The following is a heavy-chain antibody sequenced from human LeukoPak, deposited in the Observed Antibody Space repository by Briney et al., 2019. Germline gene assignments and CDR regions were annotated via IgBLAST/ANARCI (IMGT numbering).Heavy chain of an antibody. V-gene: IGHV6-1*01. J-gene: IGHJ4*02. Sequence: SQTLSLTCAISGDGVSSNSAAWNWIRQSPSRGLEWLGTTYYRAKRYKDYAVSVQSRISITPDTSENRISLQLNSVTPQDTAVYFCARADCSGGSCYSGHFDNWGQGTLVSVSS. CDR1: GDGVSSNSAA. D-gene: IGHD2-15*01. CDR3: ARADCSGGSCYSGHFDN. CDR2: TYYRAKRYK.